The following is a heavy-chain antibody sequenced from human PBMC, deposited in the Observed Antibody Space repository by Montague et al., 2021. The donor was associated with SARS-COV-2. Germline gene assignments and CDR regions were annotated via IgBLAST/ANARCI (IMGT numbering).Heavy chain of an antibody. CDR2: IYPGDSDT. CDR3: ARLGYYDSSGYYILSGMDV. V-gene: IGHV5-51*01. Sequence: QPVAEVKTPGESLKISCKGSGYSFTSYWIGWVRQMPGKGLEWMGIIYPGDSDTRYSPSFQGQVTISADKSISTAYLQWSSLKASDTAMYYCARLGYYDSSGYYILSGMDVWGQGTTVTVSS. J-gene: IGHJ6*02. D-gene: IGHD3-22*01. CDR1: GYSFTSYW.